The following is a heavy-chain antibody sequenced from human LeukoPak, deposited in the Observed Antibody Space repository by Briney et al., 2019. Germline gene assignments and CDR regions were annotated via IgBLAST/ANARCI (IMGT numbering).Heavy chain of an antibody. CDR1: GFTFSSYG. V-gene: IGHV3-30*02. Sequence: PGGSLRLSCAASGFTFSSYGMHWVRQAPGKGLEWVAFIRYDGSNKYYADSVKGRFTISRDNSKNTLYLQMNSLRAEDTAVYYCAKSPVGATSYYYYYYMDVWGKGTTVTISS. CDR3: AKSPVGATSYYYYYYMDV. CDR2: IRYDGSNK. J-gene: IGHJ6*03. D-gene: IGHD1-26*01.